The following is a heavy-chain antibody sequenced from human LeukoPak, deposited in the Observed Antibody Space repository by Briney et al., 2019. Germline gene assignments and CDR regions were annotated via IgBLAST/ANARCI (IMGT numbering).Heavy chain of an antibody. V-gene: IGHV3-7*01. J-gene: IGHJ4*02. Sequence: GESLRLSCVASGFYFNPYWMAWVRYAPGKGLEWVATISHDGYSTFYVDSVRGRFSISRDNAQNSLFLQMSSLRVDDTAVYYCAREYYSSFDYWGQGALVTVSS. CDR2: ISHDGYST. D-gene: IGHD2-21*01. CDR1: GFYFNPYW. CDR3: AREYYSSFDY.